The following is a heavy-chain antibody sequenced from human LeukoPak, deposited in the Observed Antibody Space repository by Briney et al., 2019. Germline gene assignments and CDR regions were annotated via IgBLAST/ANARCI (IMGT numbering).Heavy chain of an antibody. D-gene: IGHD4-17*01. J-gene: IGHJ6*03. CDR3: ASALYYYGDYDYYYYYHMDV. V-gene: IGHV3-74*01. CDR1: GFTFSSYW. CDR2: IKSDGSST. Sequence: PGGSLRLSCAASGFTFSSYWMHWVRQAPGKGLVWVSRIKSDGSSTSYADSVKGRFTISRDNAKNTLYLQMNSLRAENTAVYYCASALYYYGDYDYYYYYHMDVWGKGTTVTVSS.